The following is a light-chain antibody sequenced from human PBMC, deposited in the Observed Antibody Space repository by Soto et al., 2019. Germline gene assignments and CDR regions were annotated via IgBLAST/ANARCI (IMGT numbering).Light chain of an antibody. V-gene: IGKV3-11*01. CDR3: QQRGNWPFT. CDR2: DAS. CDR1: QSVATY. Sequence: EIVLTQSPATLSLSPGERATLSCRASQSVATYLAWYQHKPGQPPRLLIYDASTRATGIPARFSGSGSGTDFTLTISSLEPEDFAVYYCQQRGNWPFTFGGGTKVEIK. J-gene: IGKJ4*01.